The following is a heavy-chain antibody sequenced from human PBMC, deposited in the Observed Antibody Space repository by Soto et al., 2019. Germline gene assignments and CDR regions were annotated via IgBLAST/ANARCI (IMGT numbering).Heavy chain of an antibody. CDR3: ARRDIVVVPAANDYYYYYMDV. Sequence: ASVKVSCKASGYTFTSYGISWGRQAPGQGLEGMGWISAYNGNTNYAQKLQGRVTMTTDTSTSTAYMELRSLRSDDTAVYYCARRDIVVVPAANDYYYYYMDVWGKGTTVTVSS. CDR1: GYTFTSYG. V-gene: IGHV1-18*01. D-gene: IGHD2-2*01. J-gene: IGHJ6*03. CDR2: ISAYNGNT.